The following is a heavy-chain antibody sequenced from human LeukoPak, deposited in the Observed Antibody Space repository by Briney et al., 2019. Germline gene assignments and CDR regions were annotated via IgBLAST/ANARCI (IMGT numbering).Heavy chain of an antibody. V-gene: IGHV1-8*01. CDR1: GYTFTSYD. CDR3: ARVFRLSGSRYFVWSLGY. CDR2: MNPNSGNT. D-gene: IGHD3-9*01. J-gene: IGHJ4*02. Sequence: ASVKVSCKASGYTFTSYDINWVRQATGQGLEWMGWMNPNSGNTGYAQKFQGRVTMTRNTSISTAYMELSSLRSEDTAVYYCARVFRLSGSRYFVWSLGYWGQGTLVTVSS.